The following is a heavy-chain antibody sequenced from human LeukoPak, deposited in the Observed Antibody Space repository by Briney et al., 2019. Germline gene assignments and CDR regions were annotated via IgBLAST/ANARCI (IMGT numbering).Heavy chain of an antibody. CDR2: IDLDGTDK. CDR3: ARDRRFGELSLDF. J-gene: IGHJ4*02. CDR1: GFTFSSYW. D-gene: IGHD3-10*01. Sequence: PGGSLRLSCAASGFTFSSYWMGWVRQAPGKGLEWVANIDLDGTDKYYVDSVKGRFTISRDNAKNSLYLQMNSLRAEDTAVYYCARDRRFGELSLDFWGQGTLVTVSS. V-gene: IGHV3-7*01.